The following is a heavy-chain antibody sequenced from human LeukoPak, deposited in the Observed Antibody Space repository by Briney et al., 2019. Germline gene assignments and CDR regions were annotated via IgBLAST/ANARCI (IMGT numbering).Heavy chain of an antibody. CDR3: ARSSGWYPPHNWFDP. D-gene: IGHD6-19*01. Sequence: GGSLRLSCAASGFTFTNYDMHWVRQAPGKGLEWVAVISFDGRNEYYADSVKGRFTISRDNPKKTLYLQMNSLRAEDTAVYYCARSSGWYPPHNWFDPWGQGTLVTVSS. CDR2: ISFDGRNE. J-gene: IGHJ5*02. V-gene: IGHV3-30*03. CDR1: GFTFTNYD.